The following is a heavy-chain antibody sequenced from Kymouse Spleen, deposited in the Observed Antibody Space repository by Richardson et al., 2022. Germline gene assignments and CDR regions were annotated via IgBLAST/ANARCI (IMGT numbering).Heavy chain of an antibody. CDR1: GGSVSSGSYY. D-gene: IGHD3-16*02. CDR3: ASRYVWGSYRYTFLDY. V-gene: IGHV4-61*01. J-gene: IGHJ4*02. Sequence: QVQLQESGPGLVKPSETLSLTCTVSGGSVSSGSYYWSWIRQPPGKGLEWIGYIYYSGSTNYNPSLKSRVTISVDTSKNQFSLKLSSVTAADTAVYYCASRYVWGSYRYTFLDYWGQGTLVTVSS. CDR2: IYYSGST.